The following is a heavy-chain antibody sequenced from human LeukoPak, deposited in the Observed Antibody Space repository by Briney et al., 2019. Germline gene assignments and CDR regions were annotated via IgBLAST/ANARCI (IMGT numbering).Heavy chain of an antibody. V-gene: IGHV3-7*03. CDR3: ARDRGDYSDYSDFFDA. J-gene: IGHJ4*02. CDR1: AFIFSGHW. D-gene: IGHD4-11*01. CDR2: IKEDGSER. Sequence: GGSLRLSCEGSAFIFSGHWMNWVRQTPGKGLEWVASIKEDGSERQYVDSVKGRFSISRDNTKGSLFLQLNSLRAEDTAVYYCARDRGDYSDYSDFFDARGQGTLVTFSS.